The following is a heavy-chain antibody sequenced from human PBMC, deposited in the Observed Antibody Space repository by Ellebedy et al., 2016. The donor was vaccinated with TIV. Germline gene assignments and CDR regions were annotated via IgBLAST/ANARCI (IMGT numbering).Heavy chain of an antibody. Sequence: GESLKISCAASGFTFNSYSMNWVRQAPGKGLEWISYISKSDTTHYADSVRGRFTISRDNAKRSLYLQMNSLRLEDTAVYYCARDAMIWIFDSWGQGTLVTVSS. D-gene: IGHD3-22*01. CDR1: GFTFNSYS. CDR2: ISKSDTT. V-gene: IGHV3-48*01. J-gene: IGHJ4*02. CDR3: ARDAMIWIFDS.